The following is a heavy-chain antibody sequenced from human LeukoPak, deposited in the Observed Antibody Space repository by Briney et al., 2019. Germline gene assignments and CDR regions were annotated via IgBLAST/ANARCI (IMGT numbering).Heavy chain of an antibody. Sequence: ASVKVSCKASSYTFTSYGISWVRQAPGQGLEWMGWISAYNGSTNYAQKLQGRVTMTTDTSTSTAYMELRSLRSDDTAVYYCARDTVVVVAARWFDPWGQGTLVTVSS. CDR3: ARDTVVVVAARWFDP. D-gene: IGHD2-15*01. CDR2: ISAYNGST. J-gene: IGHJ5*02. CDR1: SYTFTSYG. V-gene: IGHV1-18*01.